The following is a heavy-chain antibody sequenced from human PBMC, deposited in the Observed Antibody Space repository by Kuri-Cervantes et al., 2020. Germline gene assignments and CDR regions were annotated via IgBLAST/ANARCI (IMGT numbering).Heavy chain of an antibody. V-gene: IGHV4-31*03. J-gene: IGHJ5*02. CDR2: IYYSGST. CDR3: AREIRITMVRGGASSVGFDP. D-gene: IGHD3-10*01. Sequence: SETLSLTCTVSGGSISSSSYYWGWIRQHPGKGLEWIGYIYYSGSTYYNPSLKSRVTISVDTSKNQFSLKLSSVTAADTAVYYCAREIRITMVRGGASSVGFDPWGQGTLVTVSS. CDR1: GGSISSSSYY.